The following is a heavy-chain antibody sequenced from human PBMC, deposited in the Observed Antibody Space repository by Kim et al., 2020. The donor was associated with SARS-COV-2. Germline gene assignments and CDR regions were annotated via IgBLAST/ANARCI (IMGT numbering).Heavy chain of an antibody. CDR3: VRDGELGNWFDP. J-gene: IGHJ5*02. Sequence: SETLSLTCTVSGASIKSYFWSCIRQPAGRRLEWIGRFFTNETTDYNPSLKSRVFMSVDTSKNQLSLKLSSVTGADTAIYFCVRDGELGNWFDPWGQGT. CDR2: FFTNETT. V-gene: IGHV4-4*07. CDR1: GASIKSYF. D-gene: IGHD1-7*01.